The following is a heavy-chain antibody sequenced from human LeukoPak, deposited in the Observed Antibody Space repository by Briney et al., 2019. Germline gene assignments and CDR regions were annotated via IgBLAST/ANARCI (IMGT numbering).Heavy chain of an antibody. CDR2: ITSGSSYI. CDR3: ARGDKSSGWYFFDY. J-gene: IGHJ4*02. Sequence: PGGSLSLSCAASGFTFSSYTMNWVRQAPGKGLEWVSSITSGSSYIYYADSLKGRFTISRDNANNSLCLQMNSLRAEDTAVYYCARGDKSSGWYFFDYWGQRALVTVSS. V-gene: IGHV3-21*01. D-gene: IGHD6-19*01. CDR1: GFTFSSYT.